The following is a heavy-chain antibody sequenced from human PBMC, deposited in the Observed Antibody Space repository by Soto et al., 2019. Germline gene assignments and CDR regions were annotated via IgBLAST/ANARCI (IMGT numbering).Heavy chain of an antibody. CDR3: AREKRQYCGGDCYSDWFDP. D-gene: IGHD2-21*02. V-gene: IGHV4-31*03. CDR2: IYYSGST. CDR1: GGSISSGGYY. J-gene: IGHJ5*02. Sequence: TLSLTCTVSGGSISSGGYYWSWILQHPGKGLEWIGYIYYSGSTYYNPSLKSRVTISVDTSKNQFSLKLSSVTAADTAVYYCAREKRQYCGGDCYSDWFDPWGQGTLVTVSS.